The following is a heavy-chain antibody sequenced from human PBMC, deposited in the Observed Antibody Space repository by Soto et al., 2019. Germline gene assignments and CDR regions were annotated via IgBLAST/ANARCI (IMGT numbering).Heavy chain of an antibody. CDR3: ASPTYYDILTGYLFGFVW. Sequence: QLQLQESGPGLVKPSETLSLTCTVSGGSISSSSYYWGWIRQPPGKGLEWIGSIYYSGSTYYNPSLKSRVTISVDTSKNQFSLKLSSVTAADTAVYYCASPTYYDILTGYLFGFVWWGQGTLVTVSS. CDR1: GGSISSSSYY. V-gene: IGHV4-39*01. CDR2: IYYSGST. D-gene: IGHD3-9*01. J-gene: IGHJ4*02.